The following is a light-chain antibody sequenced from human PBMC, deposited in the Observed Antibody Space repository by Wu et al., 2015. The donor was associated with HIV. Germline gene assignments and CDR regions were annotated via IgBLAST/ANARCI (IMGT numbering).Light chain of an antibody. Sequence: EIVLTQSPGTLSLSPGERATLSCRASQSVSSNYLVWYQQKPGQAPRLLIYGASNRAAGIPDRFSGSGFGTDFTLTISRLEPEDFAVYYCQQYDGSPLTFGGGTKVEI. CDR3: QQYDGSPLT. CDR2: GAS. V-gene: IGKV3-20*01. CDR1: QSVSSNY. J-gene: IGKJ4*01.